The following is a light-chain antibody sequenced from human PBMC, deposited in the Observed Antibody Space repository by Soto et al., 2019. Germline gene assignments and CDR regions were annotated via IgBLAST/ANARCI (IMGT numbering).Light chain of an antibody. CDR1: SRDVGGYNY. CDR2: EVS. Sequence: QSVLTQPASVSGSPGQSITISCTGTSRDVGGYNYVSWHQQHPGKAPKVIITEVSNRPSGVSSRFSGSKSGDTASLTISGLQAEDEADYYCSSFSSSGTGVFGGGTKLTVL. CDR3: SSFSSSGTGV. V-gene: IGLV2-14*01. J-gene: IGLJ3*02.